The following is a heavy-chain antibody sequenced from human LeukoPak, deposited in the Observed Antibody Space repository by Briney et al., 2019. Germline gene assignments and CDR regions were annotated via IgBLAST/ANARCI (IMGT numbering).Heavy chain of an antibody. J-gene: IGHJ6*03. CDR2: ISYDGSNK. D-gene: IGHD4-17*01. CDR1: GFTFSSYG. CDR3: AKDSYGDYGVYYYYYMDV. V-gene: IGHV3-30*18. Sequence: GGSLRLSCAASGFTFSSYGMHWVRQAPGKGLEWVAGISYDGSNKYYADSVKGRFTISRDNSKNTLYLQMNSLRAEDTAVYYCAKDSYGDYGVYYYYYMDVWGKGTTVTISS.